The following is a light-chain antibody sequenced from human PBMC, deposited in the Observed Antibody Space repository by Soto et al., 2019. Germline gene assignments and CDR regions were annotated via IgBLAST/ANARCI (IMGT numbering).Light chain of an antibody. CDR1: QTVSSK. CDR2: DTS. J-gene: IGKJ1*01. CDR3: QQYGSSTGT. V-gene: IGKV3D-15*01. Sequence: EIVITQSPATLSSSPGERATLSCRASQTVSSKLAWYPHKPGQAPRLLIYDTSNRATGIPARFSCSGAGTECTRTISRLESEDVSVYYCQQYGSSTGTFGQGTQVDIK.